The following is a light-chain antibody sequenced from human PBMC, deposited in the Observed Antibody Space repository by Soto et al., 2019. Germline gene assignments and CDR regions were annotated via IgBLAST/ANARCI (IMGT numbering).Light chain of an antibody. CDR2: DAS. CDR3: QQRSNWPPT. V-gene: IGKV3-11*01. Sequence: EIVLTQSPGTLSLSPGERATLSCRASQSVSSYLAWYQQTPGQAPRLLIYDASTRATGIPARFSGSGSGTDFTLTITSLEPEDFAVYYCQQRSNWPPTFGQGTKVDIK. J-gene: IGKJ1*01. CDR1: QSVSSY.